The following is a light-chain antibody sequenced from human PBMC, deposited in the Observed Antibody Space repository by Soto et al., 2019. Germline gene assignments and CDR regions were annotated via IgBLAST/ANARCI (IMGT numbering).Light chain of an antibody. Sequence: EIVLTQSPATLSLSPGERATLSCRASQSVGSYLAWHQQKPGQAPRLLMYDASNRATGIPARFSGSGSGTDFTLTISSLEPEAFAVYYCQQRSNWPPTFGQGTRLEIK. CDR2: DAS. V-gene: IGKV3-11*01. CDR3: QQRSNWPPT. J-gene: IGKJ5*01. CDR1: QSVGSY.